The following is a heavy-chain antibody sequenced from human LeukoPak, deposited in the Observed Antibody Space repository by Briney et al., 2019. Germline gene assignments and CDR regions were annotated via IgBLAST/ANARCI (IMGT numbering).Heavy chain of an antibody. CDR1: GFSLSTSGVG. Sequence: SGPTLVNPTQTLTLTCPFSGFSLSTSGVGVGWIPPPPGKALEWLALIYWNDDKRYSPSLKSRLTITKDTSKNQVVLTMTNMDPVDTATYYCAHGVHPFDYWGQGTLVTVSS. V-gene: IGHV2-5*01. CDR3: AHGVHPFDY. CDR2: IYWNDDK. J-gene: IGHJ4*02.